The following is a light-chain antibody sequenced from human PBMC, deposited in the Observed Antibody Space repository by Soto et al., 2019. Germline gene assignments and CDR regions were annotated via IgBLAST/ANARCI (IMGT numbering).Light chain of an antibody. CDR3: CSYAGTYTYV. Sequence: QSVLTQPPSVSGAPGQRVTISCTGSSSNIGAGYPVHWYQQLPGTAPKLMIYDVNKRPSGVPDRFSGSKSGNTASLTISGLQAEDEADYYCCSYAGTYTYVFGAGTKLTVL. J-gene: IGLJ1*01. CDR1: SSNIGAGYP. CDR2: DVN. V-gene: IGLV1-40*01.